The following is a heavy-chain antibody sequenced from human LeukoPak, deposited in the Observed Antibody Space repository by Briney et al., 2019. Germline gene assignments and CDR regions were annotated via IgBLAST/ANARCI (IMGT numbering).Heavy chain of an antibody. CDR2: IRYDRSTK. Sequence: PGGSLRLSCVASGFTFSSYGMHWVRQAPGEGLEWVAFIRYDRSTKYADSVKGRFTISRDNSKNMLFLQLNSVTTEDTALYYCAKDQPDYGSGNYEDSWGQGTLVTVSS. J-gene: IGHJ4*02. CDR3: AKDQPDYGSGNYEDS. D-gene: IGHD3-10*01. CDR1: GFTFSSYG. V-gene: IGHV3-30*02.